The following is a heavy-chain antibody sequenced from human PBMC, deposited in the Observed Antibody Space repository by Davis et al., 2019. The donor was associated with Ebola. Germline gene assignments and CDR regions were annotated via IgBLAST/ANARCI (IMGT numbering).Heavy chain of an antibody. J-gene: IGHJ5*02. V-gene: IGHV5-51*01. CDR3: ARQTHHFLSGPRTWFDP. CDR2: IYPDDSDT. D-gene: IGHD3-3*02. CDR1: GYIFDHYW. Sequence: SCRGSGYIFDHYWIGWVRQLPGKGLEWMGFIYPDDSDTRYSPSFQGQVTISADKSISTAYLQWNSLKASDTAMYYCARQTHHFLSGPRTWFDPWGQGTLVTVSS.